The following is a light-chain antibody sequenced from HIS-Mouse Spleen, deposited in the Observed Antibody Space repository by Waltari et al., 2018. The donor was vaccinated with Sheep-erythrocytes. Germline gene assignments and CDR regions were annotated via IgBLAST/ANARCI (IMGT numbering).Light chain of an antibody. CDR3: CSYAGSYNHV. J-gene: IGLJ1*01. CDR1: SSAACGYNQ. CDR2: DVS. V-gene: IGLV2-11*01. Sequence: QSALTQPRPVSGSPGQSVTISCTGTSSAACGYNQVSWYQQHPGKAPKLMIYDVSKRPSGVPDRFSGSKSGNTASLTISGLQAEDEADYYCCSYAGSYNHVFATGTKVTVL.